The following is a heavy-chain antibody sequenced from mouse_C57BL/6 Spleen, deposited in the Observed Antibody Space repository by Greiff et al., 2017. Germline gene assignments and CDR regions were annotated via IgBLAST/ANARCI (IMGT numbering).Heavy chain of an antibody. V-gene: IGHV1-20*01. J-gene: IGHJ3*02. D-gene: IGHD2-4*01. CDR3: ARVFYYDYDGS. CDR1: GYSFTGYF. Sequence: VQLQQSGPELVKPGDSVKISCKASGYSFTGYFMNWVMQSHGKSLEWIGRINPYNGDTFYHQNVKGKATLTVDKSYSTPHMELLSLKSEDSAVYDCARVFYYDYDGSWGQGTLVTVSA. CDR2: INPYNGDT.